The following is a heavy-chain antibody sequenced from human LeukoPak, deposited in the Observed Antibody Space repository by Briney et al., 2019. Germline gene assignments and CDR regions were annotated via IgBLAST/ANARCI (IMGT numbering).Heavy chain of an antibody. CDR2: TNDSGGT. CDR1: GGSLYGYS. V-gene: IGHV4-34*01. Sequence: SETLSLTCAVYGGSLYGYSWSWIRQPPGKGLEWIGETNDSGGTNYNPSLKSRVSISIDTSRNQFSLKLSSVTAADTAVYYCARVVQVFDYWGQGTLVTVCS. J-gene: IGHJ4*02. CDR3: ARVVQVFDY. D-gene: IGHD6-6*01.